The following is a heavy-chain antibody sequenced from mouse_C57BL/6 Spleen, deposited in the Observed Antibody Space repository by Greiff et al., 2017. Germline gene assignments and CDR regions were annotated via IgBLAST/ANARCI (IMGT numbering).Heavy chain of an antibody. V-gene: IGHV1-15*01. CDR1: GYTFTDYE. J-gene: IGHJ4*01. Sequence: QVQLKQSGAELVRPGASVTLSCKASGYTFTDYEMHWVKQTPVHGLEWIGAIDPETGGTAYNQKFKGKAILTADKSSSTAYMELRSLTSEDSAVYYCRVYYGYDGYAMDYWGQGTSVTVSS. CDR2: IDPETGGT. D-gene: IGHD2-2*01. CDR3: RVYYGYDGYAMDY.